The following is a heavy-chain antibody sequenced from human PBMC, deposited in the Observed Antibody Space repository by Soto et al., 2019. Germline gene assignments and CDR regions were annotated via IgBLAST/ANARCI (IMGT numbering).Heavy chain of an antibody. CDR2: IKSKTDGGTT. CDR1: GFTFSNAW. Sequence: GGSLRLSCAASGFTFSNAWMSWVRQAPGKGLEWVGRIKSKTDGGTTDYAAPVKGRFTISRDDSKNTLYLQMNSLKTEDTAVYYCTTDSSRNYYYGMDVWGQGTTVTVS. J-gene: IGHJ6*02. D-gene: IGHD6-13*01. V-gene: IGHV3-15*01. CDR3: TTDSSRNYYYGMDV.